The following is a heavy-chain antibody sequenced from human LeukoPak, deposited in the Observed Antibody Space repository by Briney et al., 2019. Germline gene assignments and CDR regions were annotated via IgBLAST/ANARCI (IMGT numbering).Heavy chain of an antibody. CDR1: GFTLSSYA. CDR3: AKVMKGSERLTMVRGVIIKTAGLYYMDV. J-gene: IGHJ6*03. V-gene: IGHV3-23*01. CDR2: ISASGGST. Sequence: GGSLRLSCAASGFTLSSYAISWVRQAPGKGLEWVSSISASGGSTNYADSVKGRFTISRDNSKNTVYLQMNSLRAEDTAVYYCAKVMKGSERLTMVRGVIIKTAGLYYMDVWGKGTTVTVSS. D-gene: IGHD3-10*01.